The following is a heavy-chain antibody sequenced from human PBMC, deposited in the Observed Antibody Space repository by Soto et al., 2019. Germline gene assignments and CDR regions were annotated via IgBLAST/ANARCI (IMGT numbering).Heavy chain of an antibody. CDR3: ASSKYRSQFDY. CDR1: GFTVSSNY. Sequence: PGGSLRLSCAASGFTVSSNYMSWVRQAPGKGLEWVSVIYSGGNTYYADSVKGRFTISRDNSKNTLYLQVNSLRVEDTAVYYCASSKYRSQFDYWGQGTQVTVSS. CDR2: IYSGGNT. D-gene: IGHD1-1*01. V-gene: IGHV3-53*01. J-gene: IGHJ4*02.